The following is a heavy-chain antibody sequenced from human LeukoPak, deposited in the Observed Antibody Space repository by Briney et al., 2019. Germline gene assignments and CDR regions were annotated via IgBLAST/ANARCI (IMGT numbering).Heavy chain of an antibody. V-gene: IGHV3-23*01. CDR1: GFTFSSYA. D-gene: IGHD5-12*01. Sequence: GGSLRLSCAASGFTFSSYAMSWVRQAPGKGLEWVSGIGATGVSTFYGDSVRGRFTMSRDNSKNTLYLRMDSLRAEDTAVYYCTKDQGGYSAYGHLDYWGQGTLVTVSS. CDR3: TKDQGGYSAYGHLDY. CDR2: IGATGVST. J-gene: IGHJ4*02.